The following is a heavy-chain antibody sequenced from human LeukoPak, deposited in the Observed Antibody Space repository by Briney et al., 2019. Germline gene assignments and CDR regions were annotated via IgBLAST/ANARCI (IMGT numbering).Heavy chain of an antibody. J-gene: IGHJ4*02. CDR3: ARGDSGWYILDY. CDR1: GGSISSYY. CDR2: IYYSGST. D-gene: IGHD6-19*01. V-gene: IGHV4-59*01. Sequence: KPSETLSLTCTVSGGSISSYYWSWIRQPPGKGLEWIGYIYYSGSTNYNPSLKSRVTISVDTSKNQFSLKLSSVTPADTAVYYCARGDSGWYILDYWGQGTLVTVSS.